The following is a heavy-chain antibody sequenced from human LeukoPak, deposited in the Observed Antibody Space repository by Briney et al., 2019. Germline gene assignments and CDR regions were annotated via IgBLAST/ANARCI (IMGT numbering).Heavy chain of an antibody. D-gene: IGHD2-2*01. CDR3: ASSTLMPTGDGIYYYYGMDV. V-gene: IGHV1-69*04. J-gene: IGHJ6*02. CDR2: IIPIFGIA. Sequence: GASVNVSCKASGGTFSSYAISWVRQAPGQGLEWMGRIIPIFGIANYAQKFQGRVTITADKSTSTAYMELSSLRSEDTAVYYCASSTLMPTGDGIYYYYGMDVWGQGTTVTVSS. CDR1: GGTFSSYA.